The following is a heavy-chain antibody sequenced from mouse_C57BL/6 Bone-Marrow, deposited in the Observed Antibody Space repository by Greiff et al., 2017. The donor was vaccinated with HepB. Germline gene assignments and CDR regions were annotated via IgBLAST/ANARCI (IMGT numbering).Heavy chain of an antibody. D-gene: IGHD1-1*01. CDR1: GYTFTSYW. Sequence: QVQLQQPGAELVRPGTSVQLSCKASGYTFTSYWMHWVKQRPGQGLEWIGVIDPSDSYTNYNQKFKGKATLTVDTSSSTAYMQLSSLTSEDSAVYYCARDILRSWGQGTTLTVSS. CDR2: IDPSDSYT. CDR3: ARDILRS. V-gene: IGHV1-59*01. J-gene: IGHJ2*01.